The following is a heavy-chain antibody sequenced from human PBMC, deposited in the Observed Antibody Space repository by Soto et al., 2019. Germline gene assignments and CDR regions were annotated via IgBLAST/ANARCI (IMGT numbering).Heavy chain of an antibody. J-gene: IGHJ5*02. CDR3: ARGERVVVPAANHNWFDP. V-gene: IGHV4-34*01. D-gene: IGHD2-2*01. Sequence: QVQLQQWGAGLLKPSETLSLTCAVYGGSFSGCYWSWIRQPPGKGLEWIGEINHSGSTNYNPSLKSRVTISVDTSKNQFSLKLSSVTAADTAVYYCARGERVVVPAANHNWFDPWGQGTLVTVSS. CDR2: INHSGST. CDR1: GGSFSGCY.